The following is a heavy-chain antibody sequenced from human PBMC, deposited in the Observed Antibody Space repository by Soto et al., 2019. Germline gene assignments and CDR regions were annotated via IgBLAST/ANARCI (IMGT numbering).Heavy chain of an antibody. Sequence: QVQLQESGPGLVKPSQTLSLTCTVSGGSISSGDYYWSWIRPPPGKGLEWIGYIYYSGSTYYNPSFKSRVTITVDTSRNPSSLKLSSVTAADTAVYYCAREAVAPIGYFDYWGQGTLVTVSS. CDR2: IYYSGST. CDR3: AREAVAPIGYFDY. V-gene: IGHV4-30-4*01. CDR1: GGSISSGDYY. J-gene: IGHJ4*02. D-gene: IGHD2-2*01.